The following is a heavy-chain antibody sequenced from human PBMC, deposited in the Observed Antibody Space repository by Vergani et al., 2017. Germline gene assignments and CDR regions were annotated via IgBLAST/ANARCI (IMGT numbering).Heavy chain of an antibody. CDR3: ASGKYYSDSTSHFRGRYFDV. V-gene: IGHV4-39*01. J-gene: IGHJ2*01. D-gene: IGHD3-22*01. CDR1: GDSIISRSYY. CDR2: IYNSGNG. Sequence: QMQLQESGPGLVKASATLSLTCTVSGDSIISRSYYWGWIRQPPGKGLDWIGSIYNSGNGDPSSSLKSRVTISADTSKNQFSLRLTSVTAADTAVYYCASGKYYSDSTSHFRGRYFDVWGRGTLVTVPS.